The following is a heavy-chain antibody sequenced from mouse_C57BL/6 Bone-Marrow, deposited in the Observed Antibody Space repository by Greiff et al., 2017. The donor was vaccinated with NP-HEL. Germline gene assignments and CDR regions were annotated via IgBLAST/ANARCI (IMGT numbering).Heavy chain of an antibody. D-gene: IGHD2-10*01. Sequence: VQLKESGAELVRPGASVKLSCTASGFNIKDDYMHWVKQRPEQGLEWIGWIDPENGDTEYASKFQGKATITADTSSNTAYLQLSSLTSEDTAVYYCTTPTMRGYWGQGTSVTVSS. CDR2: IDPENGDT. V-gene: IGHV14-4*01. CDR3: TTPTMRGY. J-gene: IGHJ4*01. CDR1: GFNIKDDY.